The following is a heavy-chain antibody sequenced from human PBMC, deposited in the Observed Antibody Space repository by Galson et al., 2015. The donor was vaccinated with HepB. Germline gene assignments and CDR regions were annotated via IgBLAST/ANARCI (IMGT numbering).Heavy chain of an antibody. J-gene: IGHJ6*02. V-gene: IGHV6-1*01. CDR3: ARGVEVQGYYYYGMDV. D-gene: IGHD2-15*01. Sequence: CAISGDSVSSNSAAWNWIRRSPSRGLEWLGRTYYRSKWYNDYAVSVKSRITINPDTSKNQFSLQLNSVTPEDTAVYYCARGVEVQGYYYYGMDVWGQGTTVTVSS. CDR2: TYYRSKWYN. CDR1: GDSVSSNSAA.